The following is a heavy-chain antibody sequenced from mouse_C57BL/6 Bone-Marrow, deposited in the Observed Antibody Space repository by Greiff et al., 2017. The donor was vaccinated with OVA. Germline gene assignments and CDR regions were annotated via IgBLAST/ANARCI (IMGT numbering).Heavy chain of an antibody. CDR3: ARCDLYYYGRSYYAMDY. J-gene: IGHJ4*01. V-gene: IGHV1-69*01. D-gene: IGHD1-1*01. CDR1: GYTFTSYW. CDR2: IDPSDSYT. Sequence: QVQLQQPGAELVMPGASVKLSCKASGYTFTSYWMHWVKQRPGQGLEWIGEIDPSDSYTNYNQKFKGKSTLTVDKSSSTAYKQLSSLTSEDSAVYYCARCDLYYYGRSYYAMDYWGQGTSVTVSS.